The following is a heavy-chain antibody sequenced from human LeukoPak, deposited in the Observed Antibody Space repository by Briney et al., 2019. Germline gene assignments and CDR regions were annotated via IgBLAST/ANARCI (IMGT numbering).Heavy chain of an antibody. J-gene: IGHJ4*02. D-gene: IGHD6-13*01. Sequence: SQTLSLTCTVSGGSISSGGYSWSWIRQHPGKGLEWIGYIYYSGSTYYNPSLKSRVTISVDTSKNQLSLKLSSVTAADTAVYYCVGSSWYLFDYWGQGTLVTVSS. CDR1: GGSISSGGYS. V-gene: IGHV4-31*03. CDR3: VGSSWYLFDY. CDR2: IYYSGST.